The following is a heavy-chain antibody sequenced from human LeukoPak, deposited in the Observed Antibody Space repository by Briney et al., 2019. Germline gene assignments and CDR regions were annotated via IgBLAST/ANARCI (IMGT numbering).Heavy chain of an antibody. CDR3: VRRGSRSY. V-gene: IGHV3-9*01. Sequence: GGSLRLSCEASGFRFDDYAMHWVRLVPGKGLEWVSGITWDSASQPYADSVKGRFTISRDNAKNSLYLQMNSLRVDDTAVYYCVRRGSRSYWGQGTLVTVSS. CDR1: GFRFDDYA. D-gene: IGHD3-16*02. J-gene: IGHJ4*02. CDR2: ITWDSASQ.